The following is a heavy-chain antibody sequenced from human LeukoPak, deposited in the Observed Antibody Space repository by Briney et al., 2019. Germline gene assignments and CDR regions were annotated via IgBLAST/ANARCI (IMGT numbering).Heavy chain of an antibody. CDR2: IYHSGST. CDR1: GGSISSSNW. Sequence: GTLSLTCAVSGGSISSSNWWSWVRQPPGKGLEWSGEIYHSGSTNYNPSLKSRVTISVDKSKNQFSLKLSSVPAADTAVYYCARQITMVRGVINWFDPWGQGTLVTVSS. CDR3: ARQITMVRGVINWFDP. J-gene: IGHJ5*02. V-gene: IGHV4-4*02. D-gene: IGHD3-10*01.